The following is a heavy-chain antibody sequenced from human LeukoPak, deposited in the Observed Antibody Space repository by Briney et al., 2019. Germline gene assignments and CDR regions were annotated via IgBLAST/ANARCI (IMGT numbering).Heavy chain of an antibody. V-gene: IGHV3-21*01. J-gene: IGHJ4*02. Sequence: GWSLRLSCAASGFTFSSYSMNWVRQAPGKGLEWVSSITSSSSSIYYADSVKGRFTISRDNAKNSLYLQMNSLRAEDTAVYYCARDLSLAYWGQGTLVTVSS. CDR3: ARDLSLAY. CDR2: ITSSSSSI. CDR1: GFTFSSYS.